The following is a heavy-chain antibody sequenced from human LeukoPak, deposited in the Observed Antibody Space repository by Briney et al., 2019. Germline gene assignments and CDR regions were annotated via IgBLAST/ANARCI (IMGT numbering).Heavy chain of an antibody. Sequence: GGSLRLSCAASGFTFSSYCMHWVRQAPGRGLVWVSRIHSDEIGTNYADSVTGRFTISRDNAKNTVYLQMNSLRNEDTAVYYCARGIYGDPVAFDYWGQGTLVTVSS. CDR2: IHSDEIGT. CDR3: ARGIYGDPVAFDY. V-gene: IGHV3-74*01. J-gene: IGHJ4*02. CDR1: GFTFSSYC. D-gene: IGHD4/OR15-4a*01.